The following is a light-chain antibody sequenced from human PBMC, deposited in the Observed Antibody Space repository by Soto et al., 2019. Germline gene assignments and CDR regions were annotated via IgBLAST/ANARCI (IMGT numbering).Light chain of an antibody. Sequence: DIQMTQSPSTLSASVGGRVTITCRASQSVGTWVAWYQQKPGKAPKLLIYDASTLQSGVPSRYSGSGSGTEFTLTISNLQPDDFATYYCQQYESYSPWTFGQGTKV. CDR1: QSVGTW. J-gene: IGKJ1*01. CDR2: DAS. V-gene: IGKV1-5*01. CDR3: QQYESYSPWT.